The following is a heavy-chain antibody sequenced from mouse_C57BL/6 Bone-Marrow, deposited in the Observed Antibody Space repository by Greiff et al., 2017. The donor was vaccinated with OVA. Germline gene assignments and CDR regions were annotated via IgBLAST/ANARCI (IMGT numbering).Heavy chain of an antibody. J-gene: IGHJ1*03. D-gene: IGHD2-5*01. CDR1: GFTFSDFY. Sequence: DVKLVDSGGGLVQSGRSLRLSCATSGFTFSDFYMEWVRQAPGKGLEWIAASRNKANDYTTEYSASVKGRFIVSRDTSQSILYLQMNALRAEDTAIYYCARDARDSNYGWYFDVWGTGTTVTVSS. CDR2: SRNKANDYTT. CDR3: ARDARDSNYGWYFDV. V-gene: IGHV7-1*01.